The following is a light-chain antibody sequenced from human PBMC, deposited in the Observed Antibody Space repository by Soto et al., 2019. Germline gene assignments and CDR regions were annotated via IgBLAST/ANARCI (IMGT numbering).Light chain of an antibody. CDR1: QSVSSN. CDR3: HQYNNWPRT. Sequence: EIVMTQSPATLSVSPGERATLSCRASQSVSSNLAWYQQKPGQAPRLLIYGASTRATGIPARFSGSGSGTEFIFTISSLQSEDFAVYYCHQYNNWPRTFGRGTKVDIK. V-gene: IGKV3-15*01. CDR2: GAS. J-gene: IGKJ2*01.